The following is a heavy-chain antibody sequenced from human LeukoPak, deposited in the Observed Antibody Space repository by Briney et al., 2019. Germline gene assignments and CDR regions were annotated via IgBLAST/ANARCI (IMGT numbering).Heavy chain of an antibody. V-gene: IGHV3-13*01. Sequence: GGSLRLSCAAAGFTFSSYDMHCVRQATGKGLEWVSAIGTAGDTYYPGSVKGRFTISRENAKNSLYLQMNSLRAEDTAVYYCARGGRRDGYNYPYDYWGQGTLVTVSS. J-gene: IGHJ4*02. CDR3: ARGGRRDGYNYPYDY. CDR1: GFTFSSYD. CDR2: IGTAGDT. D-gene: IGHD5-24*01.